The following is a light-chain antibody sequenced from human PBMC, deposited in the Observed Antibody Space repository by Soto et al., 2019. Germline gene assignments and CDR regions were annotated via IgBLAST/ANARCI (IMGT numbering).Light chain of an antibody. Sequence: DIQMTQSPSTLSASVGDRVTITCRASQSISSWLAWYQQKPGKAPKLLIYKASSLESGVPSRFSGSGSGTEFTPTISSLQPDDFATYYCQQYNSYPPFGQGTKVEIK. V-gene: IGKV1-5*03. CDR2: KAS. J-gene: IGKJ1*01. CDR3: QQYNSYPP. CDR1: QSISSW.